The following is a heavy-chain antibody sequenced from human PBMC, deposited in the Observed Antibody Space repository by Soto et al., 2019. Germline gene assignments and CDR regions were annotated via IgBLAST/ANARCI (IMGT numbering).Heavy chain of an antibody. V-gene: IGHV6-1*01. CDR1: GDSVSSNSAA. CDR2: TYYRSKWYN. CDR3: ARSSDYYDSSGYYPFGY. J-gene: IGHJ4*02. Sequence: PSQTLSLTCAISGDSVSSNSAAWNWIRQSPSRGLEWLGRTYYRSKWYNDYAVSVKSRITINPDTSKNQFSLQLNSVTPEDTAVNYCARSSDYYDSSGYYPFGYWGQGTLVTVSS. D-gene: IGHD3-22*01.